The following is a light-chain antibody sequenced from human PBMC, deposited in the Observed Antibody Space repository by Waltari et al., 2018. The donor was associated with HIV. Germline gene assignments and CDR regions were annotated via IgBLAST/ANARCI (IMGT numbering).Light chain of an antibody. J-gene: IGLJ3*02. CDR1: NTGSKR. V-gene: IGLV3-21*02. CDR2: DDS. CDR3: QVWDSSRDWV. Sequence: SNVLPQPPSVSVSPGQTARITCWGNNTGSKRVHWYQQRPGQAPVVVVFDDSDRPPGIPERFAGSNSGNTATLTISRVEAGDEADYYCQVWDSSRDWVFGGGTKLTVL.